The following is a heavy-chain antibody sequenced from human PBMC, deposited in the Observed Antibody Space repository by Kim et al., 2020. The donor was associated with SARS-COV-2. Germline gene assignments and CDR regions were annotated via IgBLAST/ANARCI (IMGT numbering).Heavy chain of an antibody. Sequence: SETLSLTCTVSGGSISSYYWSWIRQPAGKGLEWIGRIYTSGSTNYNPSLKSRVTMSVDTSKNQFSLKLSSVTAADTAMYYCARGAAAGTGIGLDYWGQGTLVTVSS. J-gene: IGHJ4*02. CDR2: IYTSGST. D-gene: IGHD6-13*01. V-gene: IGHV4-4*07. CDR3: ARGAAAGTGIGLDY. CDR1: GGSISSYY.